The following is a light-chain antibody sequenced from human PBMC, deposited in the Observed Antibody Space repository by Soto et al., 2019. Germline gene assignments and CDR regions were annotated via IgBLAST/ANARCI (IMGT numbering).Light chain of an antibody. V-gene: IGLV2-14*01. Sequence: QSALTQPASVSGSPGQSITISCTGTASDIGNYNYVSWYQQHPGKAPKLIIYGVSNRPSGVSNRFSGSKSGNAASLTISGLQAEDEADYYCSSYTAYTTLWVFGGGTK. CDR1: ASDIGNYNY. J-gene: IGLJ3*02. CDR2: GVS. CDR3: SSYTAYTTLWV.